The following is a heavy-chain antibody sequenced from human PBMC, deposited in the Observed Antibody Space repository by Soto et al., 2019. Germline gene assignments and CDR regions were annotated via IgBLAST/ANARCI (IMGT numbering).Heavy chain of an antibody. CDR3: ARVTSMVRGVIDNWFDP. Sequence: QVPLVQSGAEVKKPGPSVTVSCKASGGTFSSYAIHGVRQAPGQGLEWMGGIIPMYGPAKYAQRFQGRVTITADESTTTVYMELTSLTSQDTAVYYCARVTSMVRGVIDNWFDPWGHGTLVTVSS. CDR1: GGTFSSYA. CDR2: IIPMYGPA. V-gene: IGHV1-69*01. D-gene: IGHD3-10*01. J-gene: IGHJ5*02.